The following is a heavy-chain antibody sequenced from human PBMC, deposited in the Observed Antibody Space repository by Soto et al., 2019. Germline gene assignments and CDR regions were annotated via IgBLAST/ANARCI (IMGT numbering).Heavy chain of an antibody. Sequence: GGSLRLSCAASGFTFSSYAMSWVRQAPGKGLEWVSAISGSGGSTYYADSVKGRFTISRDNTKNTLYLQMNSLRAEDTAVYYCAKVTGAQIYDSSVYFHYWGQGTRVTVSS. CDR3: AKVTGAQIYDSSVYFHY. V-gene: IGHV3-23*01. CDR2: ISGSGGST. D-gene: IGHD3-22*01. J-gene: IGHJ4*02. CDR1: GFTFSSYA.